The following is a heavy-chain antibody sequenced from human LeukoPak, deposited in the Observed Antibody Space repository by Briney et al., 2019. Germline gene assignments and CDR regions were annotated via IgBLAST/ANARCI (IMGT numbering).Heavy chain of an antibody. V-gene: IGHV4-61*02. D-gene: IGHD2-21*02. CDR3: ARIYCGGDCRGYYYHYYMDV. CDR2: IYTSGST. CDR1: GGSTSSGPYY. J-gene: IGHJ6*03. Sequence: SETLSLTCTVSGGSTSSGPYYWSWIRQPAGKGLEWIGRIYTSGSTKYNPSLKSRVTISVDTSKNQFSLKLSSVTAADTAVYYCARIYCGGDCRGYYYHYYMDVWGKGTTVTISS.